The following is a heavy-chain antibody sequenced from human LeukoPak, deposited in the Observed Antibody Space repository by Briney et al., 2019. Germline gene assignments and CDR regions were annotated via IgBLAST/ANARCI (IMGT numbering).Heavy chain of an antibody. CDR1: GGSFRGNY. D-gene: IGHD4-17*01. J-gene: IGHJ3*02. CDR2: INHSGST. Sequence: CAVYGGSFRGNYWSWIRQPPGKGLEWVGEINHSGSTNYNPSLKSRVTISVDTSKNQFSLKLSSVTAADTAVYYCARVGVTTLNAFDIWGQGTMVTVSS. CDR3: ARVGVTTLNAFDI. V-gene: IGHV4-34*01.